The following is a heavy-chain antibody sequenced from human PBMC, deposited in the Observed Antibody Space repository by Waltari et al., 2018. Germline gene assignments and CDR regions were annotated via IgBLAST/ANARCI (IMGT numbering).Heavy chain of an antibody. Sequence: QVQLVQSGAEVKKPGASVKVSCKASGYTFTSYDINWVRQATGRGLEWMGWMNPNSGNTGYAQKFQGRVTITRNTSISTAYMELSSLRSEDTAVYYCARGAARPNYYYYYYMDVWGKGTTVTVSS. J-gene: IGHJ6*03. CDR3: ARGAARPNYYYYYYMDV. CDR1: GYTFTSYD. CDR2: MNPNSGNT. V-gene: IGHV1-8*03. D-gene: IGHD6-6*01.